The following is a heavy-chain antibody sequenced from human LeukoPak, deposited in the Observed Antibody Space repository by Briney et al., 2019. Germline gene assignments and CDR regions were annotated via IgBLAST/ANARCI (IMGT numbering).Heavy chain of an antibody. V-gene: IGHV4-34*01. CDR2: INHSGST. J-gene: IGHJ5*02. CDR1: GGSFSGYY. CDR3: ARMRNYYGSGSYSPRVGNWFDP. D-gene: IGHD3-10*01. Sequence: SETLSLTCAVYGGSFSGYYWSWIRQPPGKGLEWIGEINHSGSTNYNPSLKSRVTISVDTSKNQFSLKLSSVTAADTAVYYCARMRNYYGSGSYSPRVGNWFDPWGQGTLVTVSS.